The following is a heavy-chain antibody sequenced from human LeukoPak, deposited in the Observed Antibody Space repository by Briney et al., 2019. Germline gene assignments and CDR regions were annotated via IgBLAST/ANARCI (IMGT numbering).Heavy chain of an antibody. V-gene: IGHV1-69*05. CDR2: IIPIFGTA. J-gene: IGHJ3*02. Sequence: SVKVPCKASGGTFSSYAISWVRQAPGQGLEWMGRIIPIFGTANYAQKFQGRVTITTDESTSTAYMELSSLRSEDTAVYYCAKPLIAVAGTSAFDIWGQGTMVTVSS. CDR3: AKPLIAVAGTSAFDI. D-gene: IGHD6-19*01. CDR1: GGTFSSYA.